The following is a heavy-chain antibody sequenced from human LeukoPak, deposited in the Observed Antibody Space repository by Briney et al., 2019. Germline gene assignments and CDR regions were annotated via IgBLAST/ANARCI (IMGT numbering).Heavy chain of an antibody. Sequence: GASVKVSCTASGYTFSGYYMHWVRQAPGQGLEWMGWINPNSGDTNSAQRFQGKVTMTRDTSISTAYMELSRLRSDDTAVYYCAREREGVDYWGQGTLVTVSS. CDR2: INPNSGDT. J-gene: IGHJ4*02. D-gene: IGHD1-26*01. CDR1: GYTFSGYY. CDR3: AREREGVDY. V-gene: IGHV1-2*02.